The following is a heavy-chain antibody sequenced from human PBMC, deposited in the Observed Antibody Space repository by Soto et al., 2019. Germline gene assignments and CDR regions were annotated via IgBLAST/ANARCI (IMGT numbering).Heavy chain of an antibody. D-gene: IGHD1-26*01. CDR1: GYTFTSYG. CDR2: ISAYNYNT. J-gene: IGHJ5*02. V-gene: IGHV1-18*01. CDR3: ARVVGALGHWFDP. Sequence: QVQLVQSGAEVKKPGASVKVSCKASGYTFTSYGLSWVRQAPGQGLEWMGRISAYNYNTNYAQKLPGRVTMTTDTPTRTAYMELRSLRSDDTAVYYCARVVGALGHWFDPWGQGTLVTVSS.